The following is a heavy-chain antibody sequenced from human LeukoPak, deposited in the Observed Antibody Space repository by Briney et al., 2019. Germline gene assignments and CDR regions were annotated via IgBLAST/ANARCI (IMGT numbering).Heavy chain of an antibody. CDR1: GGSISSYY. J-gene: IGHJ4*02. CDR2: IYYSGST. CDR3: ARANYDFWSGYSWFDY. D-gene: IGHD3-3*01. Sequence: SETLSLTCTVSGGSISSYYWSWIRQPPGKGLEWIGYIYYSGSTNYNPSLKSRVTISVDTSKNQFSLKLSSVTAADTAVYYYARANYDFWSGYSWFDYWGQGTLVTVSS. V-gene: IGHV4-59*01.